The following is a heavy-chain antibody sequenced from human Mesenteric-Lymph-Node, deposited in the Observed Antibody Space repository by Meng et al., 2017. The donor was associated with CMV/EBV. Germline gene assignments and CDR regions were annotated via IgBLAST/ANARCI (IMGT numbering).Heavy chain of an antibody. CDR3: ARESRLTIFGVVIFDP. J-gene: IGHJ5*02. V-gene: IGHV4-34*01. D-gene: IGHD3-3*01. CDR1: GGSFSGYY. Sequence: SETLSLTCAVYGGSFSGYYWSWIRQPPGKGLEWIGEINHSGSTNYNPSLKSRVTISVDTSKNQFSLKVNSVTAADTAVYYCARESRLTIFGVVIFDPWGQGTLVTVSS. CDR2: INHSGST.